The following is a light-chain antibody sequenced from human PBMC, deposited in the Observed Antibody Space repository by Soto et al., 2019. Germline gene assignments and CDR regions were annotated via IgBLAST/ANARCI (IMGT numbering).Light chain of an antibody. CDR3: KVWDSSSDHYA. Sequence: SYERTQPNSVSVAPGQTSRIPCGGSNIGTKSVHWYKQKPGQAPLLVVYDDTDRPSGIPERFSGSNSGNTATLTISRVEAGDEADYYCKVWDSSSDHYAFGSGTKVTVL. V-gene: IGLV3-21*02. CDR2: DDT. CDR1: NIGTKS. J-gene: IGLJ1*01.